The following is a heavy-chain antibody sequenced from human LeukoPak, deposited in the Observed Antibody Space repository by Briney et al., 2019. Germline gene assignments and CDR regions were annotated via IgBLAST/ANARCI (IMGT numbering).Heavy chain of an antibody. Sequence: PGGSLRLSCAASGFTFSDYYMSWIRQAPGKGLEWVSYISSSVSTIYYADSVKGRFTISRDNAKNSLYLQMNSLRAEGTAVYYCARDGPTRLRYFDWSLRRAIDYWGQGTLVTVSS. CDR3: ARDGPTRLRYFDWSLRRAIDY. CDR1: GFTFSDYY. V-gene: IGHV3-11*01. J-gene: IGHJ4*02. CDR2: ISSSVSTI. D-gene: IGHD3-9*01.